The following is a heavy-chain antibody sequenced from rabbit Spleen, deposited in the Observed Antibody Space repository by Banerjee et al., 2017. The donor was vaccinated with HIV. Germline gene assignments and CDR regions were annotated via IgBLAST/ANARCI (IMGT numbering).Heavy chain of an antibody. CDR3: ARGGGL. CDR1: GFAFSSYG. V-gene: IGHV1S47*01. Sequence: QEQLVESGGGLVQPGGSLKLPCKASGFAFSSYGVSWVRQAPGKGLEWIGYIDPIFGSTYYASWVNGRFSISRENTQNTVSLQLNSLTAADTATYFCARGGGLWGPGTLVTVS. CDR2: IDPIFGST. J-gene: IGHJ4*01.